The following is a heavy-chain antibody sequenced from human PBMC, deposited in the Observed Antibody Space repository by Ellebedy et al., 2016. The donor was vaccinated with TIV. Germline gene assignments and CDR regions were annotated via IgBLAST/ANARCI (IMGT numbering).Heavy chain of an antibody. CDR1: GYTFSSYA. Sequence: ASVKVSCKASGYTFSSYAMHWVRQAPGQRLKWMGWINAGNGHTKYSQNFQGRVTITWDTSASTAYMELGRLRSEDTAVYYCARGGVGRYCTDGVCLQALDYWGQGTLVTVSS. V-gene: IGHV1-3*01. J-gene: IGHJ4*02. CDR3: ARGGVGRYCTDGVCLQALDY. D-gene: IGHD2-8*01. CDR2: INAGNGHT.